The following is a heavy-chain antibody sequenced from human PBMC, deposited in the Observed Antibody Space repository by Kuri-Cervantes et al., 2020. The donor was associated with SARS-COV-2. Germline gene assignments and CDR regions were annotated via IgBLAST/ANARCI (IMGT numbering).Heavy chain of an antibody. CDR1: GFTFSSYS. V-gene: IGHV3-21*01. CDR2: INTDGSHK. CDR3: ARAYSSSYVLYFDY. Sequence: GESLKISCAASGFTFSSYSMLWVRQAPGKGLEWVSSINTDGSHKNYADSVKGRFTISRDSAKSSLYLQMNSLRAEDTAVYYCARAYSSSYVLYFDYWGQGTLVTVSS. J-gene: IGHJ4*02. D-gene: IGHD6-13*01.